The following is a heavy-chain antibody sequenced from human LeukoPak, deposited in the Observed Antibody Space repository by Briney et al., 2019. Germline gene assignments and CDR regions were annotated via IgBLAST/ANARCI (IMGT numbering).Heavy chain of an antibody. CDR2: IIPIFGTA. D-gene: IGHD3-10*01. Sequence: SVKVSFKASGGTFSIYAISWVRQAPGQGLEWMGGIIPIFGTANYAQKFQGRVTITADESTSTAYMELSSLRSEDTAVYYCARLWFGEILFDYWGQGTLVTVSS. CDR3: ARLWFGEILFDY. CDR1: GGTFSIYA. J-gene: IGHJ4*02. V-gene: IGHV1-69*13.